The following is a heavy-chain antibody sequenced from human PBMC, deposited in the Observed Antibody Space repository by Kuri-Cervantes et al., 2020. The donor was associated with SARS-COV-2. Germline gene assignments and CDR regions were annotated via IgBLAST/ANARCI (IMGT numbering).Heavy chain of an antibody. CDR1: RHTFTSYY. CDR2: INPSGGST. D-gene: IGHD3-22*01. J-gene: IGHJ4*02. Sequence: ASVKVSCKASRHTFTSYYMHWVRQAPGQGLEWMGIINPSGGSTSYAQKFQGRVTMTRDTSTSTVYMELSSLRPEDTAVYYCARDVFPAYYYDSSGPTPGMWWGQGTLVTVSS. CDR3: ARDVFPAYYYDSSGPTPGMW. V-gene: IGHV1-46*01.